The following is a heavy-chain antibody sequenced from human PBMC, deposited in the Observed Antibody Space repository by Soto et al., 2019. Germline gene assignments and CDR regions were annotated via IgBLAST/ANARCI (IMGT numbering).Heavy chain of an antibody. Sequence: LRLSCAASGFTFSDYYMSWVRQAPGKGLEWASAISGSGGSTYYADSVKGRFTISRDNSKNTLYLQMNSLRAEDTAVYYCAKDLSGSYYFDYWGQGTLVTVSS. CDR2: ISGSGGST. CDR3: AKDLSGSYYFDY. J-gene: IGHJ4*02. V-gene: IGHV3-23*01. D-gene: IGHD1-26*01. CDR1: GFTFSDYY.